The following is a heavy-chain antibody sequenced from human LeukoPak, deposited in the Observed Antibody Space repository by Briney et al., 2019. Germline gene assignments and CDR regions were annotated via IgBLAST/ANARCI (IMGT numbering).Heavy chain of an antibody. J-gene: IGHJ6*02. Sequence: LAGGSLRLSCAASGFTFSSYSMNWVRQAPGKGLEWVSYISSSSSTIYYADSVKGRFTISRDNAKNPLYLQMNSLRAEDTAVYYCARDRADFWSGSIPYYYYGMDVWGQGTTVTVSS. V-gene: IGHV3-48*01. D-gene: IGHD3-3*01. CDR3: ARDRADFWSGSIPYYYYGMDV. CDR1: GFTFSSYS. CDR2: ISSSSSTI.